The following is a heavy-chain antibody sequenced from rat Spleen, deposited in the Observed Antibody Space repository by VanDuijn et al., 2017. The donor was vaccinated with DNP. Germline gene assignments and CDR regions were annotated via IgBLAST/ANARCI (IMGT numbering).Heavy chain of an antibody. D-gene: IGHD1-11*01. CDR1: GFNFNDYW. CDR3: ARGPNYGGYLDYFDY. J-gene: IGHJ2*01. V-gene: IGHV4-2*01. Sequence: EVKLVESGGGLVQPGRSLKLSCAASGFNFNDYWMGWVRQAPGKGLERIGEINQESSTINYSPSSKDKFTISRDTAQKTLYLQMSKLGSEDTAIYYCARGPNYGGYLDYFDYWGQGVMVTVSA. CDR2: INQESSTI.